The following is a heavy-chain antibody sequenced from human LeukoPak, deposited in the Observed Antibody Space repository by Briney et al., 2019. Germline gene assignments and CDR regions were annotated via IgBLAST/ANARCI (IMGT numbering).Heavy chain of an antibody. CDR2: IYPGDSDT. J-gene: IGHJ5*02. CDR3: ARRRASSSWYWFDP. D-gene: IGHD6-13*01. V-gene: IGHV5-51*01. Sequence: GESLKISCKVSGSSFTIYWIGWVRPMPGKGLEWMGSIYPGDSDTRYSPSFQGQVTISVDKSISTAYLQWSSLKASDTAMYYCARRRASSSWYWFDPWGQGTLVTVSS. CDR1: GSSFTIYW.